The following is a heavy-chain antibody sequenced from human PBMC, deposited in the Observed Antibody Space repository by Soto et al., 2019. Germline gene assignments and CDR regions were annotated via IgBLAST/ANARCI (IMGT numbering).Heavy chain of an antibody. CDR3: ARDREQLAKPGYYYGMDV. Sequence: PSETLSLTCTVSGGSISSYYWSWIRQPPGKGLEWIGYIYYSGSTYYNPSLKSRVTISVDTSKNQFSLKLSSVTAADTAVYYCARDREQLAKPGYYYGMDVWGQGTTVTVSS. CDR1: GGSISSYY. V-gene: IGHV4-59*12. J-gene: IGHJ6*02. D-gene: IGHD6-6*01. CDR2: IYYSGST.